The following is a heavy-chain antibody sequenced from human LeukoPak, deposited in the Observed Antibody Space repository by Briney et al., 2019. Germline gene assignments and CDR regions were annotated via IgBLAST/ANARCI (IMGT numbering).Heavy chain of an antibody. V-gene: IGHV1-18*01. CDR2: ISAYNGNT. CDR1: GYTFTSYG. CDR3: ARDPSGSYYSLGLGGYFDY. D-gene: IGHD1-26*01. J-gene: IGHJ4*02. Sequence: ASVKVSCKASGYTFTSYGISWVRQAPGQGLECMGWISAYNGNTNYAQKLQGRVTMTTDTSTSTAYMELRSLRSDDTAVYYCARDPSGSYYSLGLGGYFDYWGQGTLVTVSS.